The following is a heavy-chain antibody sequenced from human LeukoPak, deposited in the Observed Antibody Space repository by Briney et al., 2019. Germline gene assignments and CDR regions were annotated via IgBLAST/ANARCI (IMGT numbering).Heavy chain of an antibody. J-gene: IGHJ4*02. Sequence: ASVKVSCKASGGTFSSYAISWVRQAPGQGLEWMGRIIPILGIANYAQKLQGRVTITADKSTSTAYMELSSLRSEDTAVYYCARPSYYDSSGYYGYWGQGTLVTVSS. CDR1: GGTFSSYA. CDR3: ARPSYYDSSGYYGY. CDR2: IIPILGIA. V-gene: IGHV1-69*04. D-gene: IGHD3-22*01.